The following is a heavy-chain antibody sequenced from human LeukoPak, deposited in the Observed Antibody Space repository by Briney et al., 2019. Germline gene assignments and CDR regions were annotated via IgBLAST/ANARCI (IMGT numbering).Heavy chain of an antibody. V-gene: IGHV4-34*01. J-gene: IGHJ6*02. CDR2: INHSGST. CDR1: GGSFSGYY. CDR3: ARGADRNYGDYYYYYYGMDV. D-gene: IGHD4-17*01. Sequence: PSETLSLTCAVYGGSFSGYYWSWIRQPPGKGLEWIGEINHSGSTNYNPSLKSRVTISVDTSKNQFSLKLSSVTAADTAVYYCARGADRNYGDYYYYYYGMDVWGQGTTVTVSS.